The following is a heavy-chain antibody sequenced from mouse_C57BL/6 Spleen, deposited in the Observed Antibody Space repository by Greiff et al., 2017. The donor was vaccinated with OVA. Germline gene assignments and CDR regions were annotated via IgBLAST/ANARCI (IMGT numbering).Heavy chain of an antibody. CDR3: VRHEALYDAMAY. Sequence: EVQLVESGGGLVQPKGSVKLSCAASGFSFNAYAMNWVRQAPGKGLEWVARIRSKSSNYETYYAVSVKDRFTISRDDSESMLYLQMNNLKTAATAMYSCVRHEALYDAMAYWGQGTSVTVS. J-gene: IGHJ4*01. CDR2: IRSKSSNYET. V-gene: IGHV10-1*01. CDR1: GFSFNAYA.